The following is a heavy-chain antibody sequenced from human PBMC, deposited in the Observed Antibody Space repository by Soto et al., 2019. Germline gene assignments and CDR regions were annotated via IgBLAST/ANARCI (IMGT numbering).Heavy chain of an antibody. CDR3: GRRAFGESLMNY. Sequence: GASVKVSCKASGYSFTTYGISWVRQAPEQGLEWMGWISHKSGDTHYAQKFQGRVTMTTNTSTSTAYMDLGSLTYDDMAVYYCGRRAFGESLMNYWGQGTLVTVSS. V-gene: IGHV1-18*03. J-gene: IGHJ4*02. CDR1: GYSFTTYG. D-gene: IGHD3-3*01. CDR2: ISHKSGDT.